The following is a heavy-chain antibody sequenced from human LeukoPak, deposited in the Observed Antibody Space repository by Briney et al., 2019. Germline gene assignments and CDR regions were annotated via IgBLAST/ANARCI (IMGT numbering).Heavy chain of an antibody. CDR3: ARGRYCSADICSGGDAFDI. D-gene: IGHD2-15*01. V-gene: IGHV4-4*07. CDR2: IYTRGST. J-gene: IGHJ3*02. CDR1: GGSINNYY. Sequence: SETLSLTCTVSGGSINNYYWSWIRQPAGKGLEWIGRIYTRGSTNYNPSLKSRVTMSVDTSKNHFSLKLSSVTAADTAVYYCARGRYCSADICSGGDAFDIWGQGTMVSVSS.